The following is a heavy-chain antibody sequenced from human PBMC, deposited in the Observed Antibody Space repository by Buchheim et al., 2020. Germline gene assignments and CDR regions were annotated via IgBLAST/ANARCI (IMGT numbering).Heavy chain of an antibody. CDR2: IYHSGST. V-gene: IGHV4-4*02. Sequence: QVQLQESGPGLVKPSGTLSLTCAVSGGSISSSNWWSWVRQPPGKGLEWIGEIYHSGSTNYHPSLKSRVTISVDQSKNQFSPKLSSVTAADTAVYYCARGLKYYYDSSTYYGMDVWGQGTT. CDR3: ARGLKYYYDSSTYYGMDV. D-gene: IGHD3-22*01. J-gene: IGHJ6*02. CDR1: GGSISSSNW.